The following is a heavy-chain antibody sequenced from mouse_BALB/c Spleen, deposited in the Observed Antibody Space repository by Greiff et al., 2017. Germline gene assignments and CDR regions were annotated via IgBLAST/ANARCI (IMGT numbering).Heavy chain of an antibody. D-gene: IGHD2-14*01. CDR1: GYTFTSYW. CDR3: ARGGDRYYFDY. V-gene: IGHV1-87*01. Sequence: QVQLQQSGAELARPGASVKLSCKASGYTFTSYWMQWVKQRPGQGLECIGAIYPGDGDTRYTQKFKGKATLTADKSSSTAYMQLSSLASEDSAVYYCARGGDRYYFDYWGQGTTLTVSS. CDR2: IYPGDGDT. J-gene: IGHJ2*01.